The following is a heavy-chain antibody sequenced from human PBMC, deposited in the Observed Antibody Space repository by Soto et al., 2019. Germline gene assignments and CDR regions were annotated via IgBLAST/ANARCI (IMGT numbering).Heavy chain of an antibody. J-gene: IGHJ4*02. Sequence: PLETLSLTCTVSGGSIISGGYCFSCIRQHPGKGLEWIGYIYYSGSTYYNPSLKSRVTISVDTSKNHFSLKLSSVTAADTAVYYCARGREVIGFDYWGQGTLVTVS. CDR1: GGSIISGGYC. CDR3: ARGREVIGFDY. CDR2: IYYSGST. V-gene: IGHV4-31*03. D-gene: IGHD3-10*01.